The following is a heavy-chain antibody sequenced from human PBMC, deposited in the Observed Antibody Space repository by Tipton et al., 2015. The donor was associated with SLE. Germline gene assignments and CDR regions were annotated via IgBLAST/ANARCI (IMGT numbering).Heavy chain of an antibody. V-gene: IGHV4-4*02. Sequence: SLRLSCAVSGGSISSSNWWSWVRQPPGKGLEWIGEINHSGSTNYNPSLKSRVTISVDTSKNQFSLKLSSVTAADTAVYYCAREWRITSPRFDPWGQGTLVTVSS. CDR3: AREWRITSPRFDP. J-gene: IGHJ5*02. CDR1: GGSISSSNW. CDR2: INHSGST. D-gene: IGHD3-10*01.